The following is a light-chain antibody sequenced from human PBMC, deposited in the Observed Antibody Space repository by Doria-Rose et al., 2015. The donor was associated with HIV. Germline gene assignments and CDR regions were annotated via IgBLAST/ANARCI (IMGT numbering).Light chain of an antibody. Sequence: EIVMTQSPATLSVSPGERATLSCRASQGTDSDLAWYQQKPGQAPRLLIYRASIRATGIPPRFTGGGSGTEFTLTISSLQSEDFAVYFCQQYSQWPPYTFGQGTKLEVK. V-gene: IGKV3-15*01. CDR3: QQYSQWPPYT. J-gene: IGKJ2*01. CDR1: QGTDSD. CDR2: RAS.